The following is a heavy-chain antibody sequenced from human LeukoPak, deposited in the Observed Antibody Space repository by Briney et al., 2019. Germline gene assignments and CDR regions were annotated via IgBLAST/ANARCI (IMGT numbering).Heavy chain of an antibody. D-gene: IGHD3-22*01. J-gene: IGHJ4*02. CDR2: INPDSSDT. Sequence: ASVKVSCKASGYTFSGYYIHWVRLAPGQGLEWRGWINPDSSDTKYVEKFQGRVTMTSDTSISTAYMELSGLRSDDTAVYYCARVPSMIVGRVNYFDYWGQGTLVTVSS. CDR3: ARVPSMIVGRVNYFDY. CDR1: GYTFSGYY. V-gene: IGHV1-2*02.